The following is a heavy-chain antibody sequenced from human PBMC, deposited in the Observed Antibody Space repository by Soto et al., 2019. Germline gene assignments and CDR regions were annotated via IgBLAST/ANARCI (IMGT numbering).Heavy chain of an antibody. Sequence: GGSLRLSCAASGFTFSDYYMSWIRQAPGKGLEWVSYISSSGSTIYYADSVKGRFTISRDNAKNSLYLQMNSLRAEDTAVYYCARPSSWYEGNWFDPWGQGTLVTVSS. J-gene: IGHJ5*02. V-gene: IGHV3-11*01. D-gene: IGHD6-13*01. CDR1: GFTFSDYY. CDR2: ISSSGSTI. CDR3: ARPSSWYEGNWFDP.